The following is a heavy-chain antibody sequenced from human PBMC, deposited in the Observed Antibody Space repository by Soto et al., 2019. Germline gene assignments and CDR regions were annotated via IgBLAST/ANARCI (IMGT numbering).Heavy chain of an antibody. CDR3: ARGVPAAMAAARPRGGFDY. CDR1: GYTFTSYA. V-gene: IGHV1-3*01. CDR2: INAGNGNT. Sequence: ASVKVSCKASGYTFTSYAMHWVRQAPGQRLEWMGWINAGNGNTKYSQKFQGRVTITRDTSASTAYMELSSLRSEDTAVYYCARGVPAAMAAARPRGGFDYWGQGTLVTVSS. J-gene: IGHJ4*02. D-gene: IGHD2-2*01.